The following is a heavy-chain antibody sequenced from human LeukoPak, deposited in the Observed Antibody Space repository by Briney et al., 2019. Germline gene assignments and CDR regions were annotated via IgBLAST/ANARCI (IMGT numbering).Heavy chain of an antibody. CDR1: GFTVRSNY. D-gene: IGHD1-26*01. V-gene: IGHV3-66*01. J-gene: IGHJ3*02. CDR3: AKGGAGAPRGFDI. Sequence: GGSLRLSCAASGFTVRSNYMSWVRQAPGKGLEWVSVIYSGGSIYYADSVKGRFTISRDNSKNTLYLQMNSLRAEDTAMYYCAKGGAGAPRGFDIWGQGTMVTVSS. CDR2: IYSGGSI.